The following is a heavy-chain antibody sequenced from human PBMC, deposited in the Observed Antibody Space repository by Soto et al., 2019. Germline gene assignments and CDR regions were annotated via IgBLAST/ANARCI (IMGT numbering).Heavy chain of an antibody. CDR1: AGTFSSYA. Sequence: SVKVSCKASAGTFSSYAISWVRQAPGQGLEWMGGIIPIFGTANYAQKFQGRVTITADESTSTAYMELSSLRSEDTAVYYCAREVRVTFGGVIAGADAFDIWGQGTMVTVSS. J-gene: IGHJ3*02. D-gene: IGHD3-16*02. CDR2: IIPIFGTA. V-gene: IGHV1-69*13. CDR3: AREVRVTFGGVIAGADAFDI.